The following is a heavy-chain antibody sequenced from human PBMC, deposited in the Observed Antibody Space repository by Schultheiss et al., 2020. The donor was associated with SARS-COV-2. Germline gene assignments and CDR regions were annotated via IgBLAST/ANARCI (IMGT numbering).Heavy chain of an antibody. D-gene: IGHD3-3*01. J-gene: IGHJ5*02. CDR3: ARVRFFEVDP. CDR2: IWYDGSNK. Sequence: GGSLRLSCAASGFTFSSYGMHWVRQAPGKGLEWVAVIWYDGSNKYYADSVKGRFTIFRDNSNNTVFLQMNSLKTEDTAVYYCARVRFFEVDPWGQGTLVTVSS. CDR1: GFTFSSYG. V-gene: IGHV3-33*01.